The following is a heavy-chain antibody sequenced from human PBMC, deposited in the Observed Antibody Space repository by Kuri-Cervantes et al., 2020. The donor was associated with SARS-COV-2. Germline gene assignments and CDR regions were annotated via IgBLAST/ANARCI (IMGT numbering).Heavy chain of an antibody. CDR1: GGSISSYY. CDR3: ARHMEENERATNWFDP. CDR2: IYYSGST. J-gene: IGHJ5*02. Sequence: GSLRLSCTVSGGSISSYYWSWIRQPPGKGLEWIGSIYYSGSTYYNPSLKSRVTISVDTSKNQFSLKLSSVTAADTAVYYCARHMEENERATNWFDPWGQGTPVTVSS. V-gene: IGHV4-39*01. D-gene: IGHD2/OR15-2a*01.